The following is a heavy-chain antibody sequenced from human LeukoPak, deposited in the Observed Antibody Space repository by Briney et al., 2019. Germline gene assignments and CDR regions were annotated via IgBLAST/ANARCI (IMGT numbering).Heavy chain of an antibody. CDR2: INHSGST. V-gene: IGHV4-34*01. CDR3: ARRLWVPRMGRFDY. Sequence: SETLSLTCAVYGGSFSGYFWSWIRQPPGKGLEWIGEINHSGSTNYNPSLKSRVTISVDTSKNQFSLKLSSVTAADTAVYYCARRLWVPRMGRFDYWGQGTLVTVSS. CDR1: GGSFSGYF. D-gene: IGHD2-21*01. J-gene: IGHJ4*02.